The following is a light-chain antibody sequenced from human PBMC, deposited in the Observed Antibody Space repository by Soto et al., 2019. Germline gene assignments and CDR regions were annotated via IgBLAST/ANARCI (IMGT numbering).Light chain of an antibody. J-gene: IGKJ5*01. Sequence: IIMTPSPSTRSVSPWERATLACRASQSVSSNLACYQQKPGQAPRLLIYGASTRATGIPARFSGSGSGTEFTLTISSLQSEDFAVYYCQPYDNWPPITFGHGTRLEFK. CDR3: QPYDNWPPIT. CDR2: GAS. CDR1: QSVSSN. V-gene: IGKV3-15*01.